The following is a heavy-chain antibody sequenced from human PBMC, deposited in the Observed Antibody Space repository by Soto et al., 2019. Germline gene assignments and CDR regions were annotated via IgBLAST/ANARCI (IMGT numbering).Heavy chain of an antibody. CDR1: GDSINSYY. J-gene: IGHJ4*02. Sequence: SETLSLTCTVSGDSINSYYWNWIRQPPGKGLEWIGSIYHTGSANYNPSLKSRVTISADMSKNHFSLKLNSVAAAETAVYYCAATHDKGIDYIDSWGQGNQVTVSS. D-gene: IGHD2-21*01. V-gene: IGHV4-59*08. CDR2: IYHTGSA. CDR3: AATHDKGIDYIDS.